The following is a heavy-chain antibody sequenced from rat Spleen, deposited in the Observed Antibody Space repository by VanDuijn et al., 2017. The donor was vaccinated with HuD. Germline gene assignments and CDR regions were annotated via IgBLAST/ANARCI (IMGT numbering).Heavy chain of an antibody. D-gene: IGHD1-4*01. CDR2: IWGNGNT. Sequence: QVQLKESGPDLVQPAQTLSLTCTVSGFSLTSYGLSWVRQPPGKGLEWMGVIWGNGNTNYNSALKSRTSISRDTSKSQVFLKMNNLQTEDTAKYFCARSGQTTRILAYWGQGTLVTVSS. V-gene: IGHV2-13*01. CDR3: ARSGQTTRILAY. CDR1: GFSLTSYG. J-gene: IGHJ3*01.